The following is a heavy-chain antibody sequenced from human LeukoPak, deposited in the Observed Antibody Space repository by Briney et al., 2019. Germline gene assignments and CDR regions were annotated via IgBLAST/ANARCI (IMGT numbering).Heavy chain of an antibody. CDR3: ARSTMVRGAHYWFDP. CDR2: ISAYNGNT. CDR1: GYTLTSYG. J-gene: IGHJ5*02. Sequence: ASVKVSCKASGYTLTSYGISWVRQAPGQGLEWMGWISAYNGNTNYAQKLQGRVTMTTDTSTSTAYMELRSLRSDDTAVYYCARSTMVRGAHYWFDPWGQGTLVTVSS. V-gene: IGHV1-18*01. D-gene: IGHD3-10*01.